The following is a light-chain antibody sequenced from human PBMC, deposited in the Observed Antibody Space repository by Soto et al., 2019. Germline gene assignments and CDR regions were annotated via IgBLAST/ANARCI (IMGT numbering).Light chain of an antibody. CDR2: DVS. J-gene: IGLJ1*01. Sequence: QSALTRPRSVSASPGQSVAISCTGTSSDVGGYNYVSWYQQHPGKAPKLMIYDVSKRPSGVPDRFSGSKSGNTASLTISGLQAEDEADYYCCSYAGSPYVFGTGTKLTVL. CDR3: CSYAGSPYV. V-gene: IGLV2-11*01. CDR1: SSDVGGYNY.